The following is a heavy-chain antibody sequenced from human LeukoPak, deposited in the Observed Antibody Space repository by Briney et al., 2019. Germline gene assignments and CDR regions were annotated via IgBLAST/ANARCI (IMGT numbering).Heavy chain of an antibody. V-gene: IGHV3-21*06. CDR3: AVAYYYGSGDAFDI. D-gene: IGHD3-10*01. J-gene: IGHJ3*02. CDR1: GFTFSGYS. CDR2: ISSSSSYI. Sequence: GGSLRLSCAASGFTFSGYSMNWVRQAPGKGLEWVSSISSSSSYIYYADSVKGRFTISRDNAKNSVYLQMNSLRAEDTAVYYCAVAYYYGSGDAFDIWGQGTKVTVSS.